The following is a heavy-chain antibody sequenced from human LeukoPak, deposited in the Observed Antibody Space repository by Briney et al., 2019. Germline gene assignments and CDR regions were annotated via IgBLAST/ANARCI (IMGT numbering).Heavy chain of an antibody. CDR3: AKVYNWNYEGQIDY. CDR1: GFTFSSYA. D-gene: IGHD1-7*01. J-gene: IGHJ4*02. V-gene: IGHV3-23*01. CDR2: ISGSGGST. Sequence: HAGGSLRLSCAASGFTFSSYAMSWVRQAPGKGLEWVSAISGSGGSTYYADSVKGRFTISRDNSKNTLYLQMNSLRAEDTAVYYCAKVYNWNYEGQIDYWGQGTLVTVSS.